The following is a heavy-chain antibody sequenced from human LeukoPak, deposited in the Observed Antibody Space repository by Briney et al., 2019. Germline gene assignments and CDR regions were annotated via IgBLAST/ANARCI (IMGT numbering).Heavy chain of an antibody. D-gene: IGHD2-8*01. J-gene: IGHJ4*02. V-gene: IGHV4-34*01. CDR3: ARGGSADIVLMVYAIFYY. CDR1: GGSFSGYY. Sequence: SETLSLTCAVYGGSFSGYYWSWIRQPPGKGLEWIGEINHSGSTNYNPSLKSRVTISVDTSKNQFSLKLSSVTAADTAVYYCARGGSADIVLMVYAIFYYWGQGTLVTVSS. CDR2: INHSGST.